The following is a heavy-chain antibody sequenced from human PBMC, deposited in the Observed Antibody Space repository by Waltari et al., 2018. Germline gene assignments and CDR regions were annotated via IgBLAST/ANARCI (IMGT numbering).Heavy chain of an antibody. D-gene: IGHD3-22*01. CDR2: IGSSGTYT. CDR3: AREPPFWAVVPGGTWFDS. J-gene: IGHJ5*01. Sequence: EVHLVESGGGLVKPGGALRLSCTASGFNFVTYSMNWVRQAPGKGLEWVSSIGSSGTYTYYADSVKGRFTISRDNANNSLYLLMNSLRAEDTAVYYCAREPPFWAVVPGGTWFDSWGQGALVTVSS. CDR1: GFNFVTYS. V-gene: IGHV3-21*01.